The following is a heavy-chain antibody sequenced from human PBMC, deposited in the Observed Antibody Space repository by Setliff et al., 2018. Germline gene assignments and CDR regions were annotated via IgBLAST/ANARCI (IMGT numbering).Heavy chain of an antibody. J-gene: IGHJ3*02. CDR2: MNPNSGNT. CDR3: ARGWAVTTGDAFDI. D-gene: IGHD4-17*01. Sequence: ASVKVSCKTSGYTFTSYDINWVRQATGQGLEWMGWMNPNSGNTGYAQKFQGRVTMTRNTSISTAYMELSSLRSEDTAVYYCARGWAVTTGDAFDIWGQGTMVTVSS. V-gene: IGHV1-8*02. CDR1: GYTFTSYD.